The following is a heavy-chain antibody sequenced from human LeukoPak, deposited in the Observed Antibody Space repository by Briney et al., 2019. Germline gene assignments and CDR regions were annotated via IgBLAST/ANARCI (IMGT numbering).Heavy chain of an antibody. CDR1: GFTFSSFD. CDR3: ATITSMRVVLIS. J-gene: IGHJ1*01. CDR2: IGVSATNT. V-gene: IGHV3-23*01. Sequence: GGSLRLSCAASGFTFSSFDMTWVGHAPGKGLEGVSTIGVSATNTYYADSVKGRFTISRDNSKNTLYLQMNSLRADDTAVYYCATITSMRVVLISWGQGTLVTVSS. D-gene: IGHD3-22*01.